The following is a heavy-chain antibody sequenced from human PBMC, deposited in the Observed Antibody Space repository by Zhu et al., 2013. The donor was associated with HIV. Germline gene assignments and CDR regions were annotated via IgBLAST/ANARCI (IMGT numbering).Heavy chain of an antibody. CDR1: GYTFTSNY. Sequence: QVQLVQSGAEVKKPGASVKVFCKASGYTFTSNYIHWVRQAPGQGLEWMGIINPSGGSTEYAQKFQGRVTMTRDTSTSTVYMELSSLRSEDTAVYYCARVEASGMDVWGQGTTVTVSS. J-gene: IGHJ6*02. D-gene: IGHD3-3*01. CDR2: INPSGGST. CDR3: ARVEASGMDV. V-gene: IGHV1-46*03.